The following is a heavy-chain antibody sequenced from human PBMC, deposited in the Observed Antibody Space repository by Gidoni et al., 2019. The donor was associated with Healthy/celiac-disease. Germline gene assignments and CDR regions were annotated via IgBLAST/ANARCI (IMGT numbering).Heavy chain of an antibody. V-gene: IGHV1-3*01. CDR2: INAGNGNT. Sequence: QVQLVQSGAEVKKPGASVKVSCKASGYTFTRYAMHWVRQAPGQRLEWMGWINAGNGNTKYSQKFQGRVTITRDTSASTAYMELSSLRSEDTAVYYCARGVVVVPAAMIGGYFDYWGQGTLVTVSS. CDR3: ARGVVVVPAAMIGGYFDY. D-gene: IGHD2-2*01. CDR1: GYTFTRYA. J-gene: IGHJ4*02.